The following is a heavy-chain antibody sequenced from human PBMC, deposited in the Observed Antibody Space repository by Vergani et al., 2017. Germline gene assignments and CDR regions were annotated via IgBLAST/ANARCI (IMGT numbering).Heavy chain of an antibody. J-gene: IGHJ4*02. CDR3: VKAKKDILTGYYSRDFDY. D-gene: IGHD3-9*01. CDR1: GFTFSSYA. V-gene: IGHV3-64D*06. Sequence: EVQLVESGGGLVQPGGSLRLSCSASGFTFSSYAMHWVRQAPGKGLEYVSAISSNGGSTYYADSVKGRFTISRDNSKNTLYLQMSSLRAEDTAVYYCVKAKKDILTGYYSRDFDYWGQGTLVTVSS. CDR2: ISSNGGST.